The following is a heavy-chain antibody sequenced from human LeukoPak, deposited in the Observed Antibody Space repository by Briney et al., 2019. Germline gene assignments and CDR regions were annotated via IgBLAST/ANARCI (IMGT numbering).Heavy chain of an antibody. CDR2: VNPNSGGT. Sequence: ASVKVSFTASGYTFTDYYVHWVRQAPGQGLEWMGWVNPNSGGTNYAQDFQGRVAMTRDTSISTAYMELNRLRYDDTAVYYCARDRSFTSSSFSPPFDYWGREPWSASPQ. V-gene: IGHV1-2*02. D-gene: IGHD6-13*01. CDR1: GYTFTDYY. CDR3: ARDRSFTSSSFSPPFDY. J-gene: IGHJ4*02.